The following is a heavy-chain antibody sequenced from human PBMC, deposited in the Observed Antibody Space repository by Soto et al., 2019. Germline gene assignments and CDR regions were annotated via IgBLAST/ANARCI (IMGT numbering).Heavy chain of an antibody. CDR1: GYTFTSYG. Sequence: ASVKVSCKASGYTFTSYGISWGRQAPGQGLEWMGWISAYNGNTNYAQKPQGRVTMTTNTTTSTGYMELRIVISNDTDVYCCAMRKPAPLYYDYYMGVWGKGTTVTVAS. J-gene: IGHJ6*03. CDR3: AMRKPAPLYYDYYMGV. D-gene: IGHD3-16*01. V-gene: IGHV1-18*01. CDR2: ISAYNGNT.